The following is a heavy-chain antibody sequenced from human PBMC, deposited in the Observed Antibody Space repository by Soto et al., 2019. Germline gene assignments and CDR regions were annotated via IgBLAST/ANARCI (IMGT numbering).Heavy chain of an antibody. D-gene: IGHD1-26*01. CDR1: GNTFTYVY. CDR3: AAESVGATN. CDR2: IIPIFGTA. Sequence: GASVKVSCKGSGNTFTYVYLHWVRQAPGQALEWMGGIIPIFGTANYAQKFQGRVTITADESTSTAYMELSSLRSEDTAVYYCAAESVGATNWGQGTLVTVSS. V-gene: IGHV1-69*13. J-gene: IGHJ4*02.